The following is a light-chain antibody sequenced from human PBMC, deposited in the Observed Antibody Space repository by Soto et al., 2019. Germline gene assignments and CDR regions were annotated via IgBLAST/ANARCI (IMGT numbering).Light chain of an antibody. Sequence: IVLTQSPDTLSLSPVERATLSFMASQTVSTFLAWYQQKPGQAPRLIVYGASKRDPGIPARFIGSWSGTDFNLTVSSLEPEDFAIYYCQQSRGWPTIGQGNXVEIK. CDR3: QQSRGWPT. CDR1: QTVSTF. J-gene: IGKJ1*01. V-gene: IGKV3-11*01. CDR2: GAS.